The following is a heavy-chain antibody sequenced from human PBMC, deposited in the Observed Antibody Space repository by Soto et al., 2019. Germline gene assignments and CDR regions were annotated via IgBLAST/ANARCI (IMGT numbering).Heavy chain of an antibody. V-gene: IGHV4-34*01. CDR2: IHHSGST. D-gene: IGHD3-22*01. CDR1: GGSISNYY. CDR3: ARTSYYDSSGYYNMDV. J-gene: IGHJ6*02. Sequence: PSETLSLTCSLSGGSISNYYWSWIRQPPGKGLEWIGEIHHSGSTNYNPSLKSRVTMSIDKSKNQFSLKLTSVTAADTADYYCARTSYYDSSGYYNMDVWGQGTTVTVSS.